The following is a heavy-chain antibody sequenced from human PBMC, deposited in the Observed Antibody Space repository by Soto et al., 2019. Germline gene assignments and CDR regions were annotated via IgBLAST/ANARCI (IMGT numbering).Heavy chain of an antibody. CDR3: ASIEYSSSDFDY. Sequence: PSETLSLTCTVSGGSISSGGYYWSWIRQHPGKGLEWIGYIYYSGSTYYNPSLKSRVTISVDTSKNQFSLKLSSVTAADTAVYYCASIEYSSSDFDYWGQGTLVTVSS. J-gene: IGHJ4*02. CDR1: GGSISSGGYY. D-gene: IGHD6-6*01. CDR2: IYYSGST. V-gene: IGHV4-31*03.